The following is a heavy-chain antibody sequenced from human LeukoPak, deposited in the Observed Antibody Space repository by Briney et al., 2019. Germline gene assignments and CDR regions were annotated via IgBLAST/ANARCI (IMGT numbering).Heavy chain of an antibody. Sequence: PGGSLRLSCVASGFIFSRYGMHWVRQAPGKGLEYVSAISNSGGSTYYANSVKGRFTISRDNSKNTLYLQMGSLRGEDMAVYYCARGLITGAAGTYYYHGMDVWGQGTTVTVSS. D-gene: IGHD6-13*01. CDR1: GFIFSRYG. J-gene: IGHJ6*02. CDR2: ISNSGGST. CDR3: ARGLITGAAGTYYYHGMDV. V-gene: IGHV3-64*01.